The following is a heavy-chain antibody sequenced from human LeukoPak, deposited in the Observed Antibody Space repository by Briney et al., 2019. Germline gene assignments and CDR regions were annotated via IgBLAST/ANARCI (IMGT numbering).Heavy chain of an antibody. CDR3: ARKGSSWYNWFDP. CDR1: GXSISSYY. V-gene: IGHV4-59*01. D-gene: IGHD6-13*01. Sequence: TSETLSLTCTVSGXSISSYYWSWIRQPPGKGQEWIGYIYYSGSTNYNPSLKSRVTISVDTSKNQFSLKLSSVTAADTAVYYCARKGSSWYNWFDPWGQGTLVTVSS. CDR2: IYYSGST. J-gene: IGHJ5*02.